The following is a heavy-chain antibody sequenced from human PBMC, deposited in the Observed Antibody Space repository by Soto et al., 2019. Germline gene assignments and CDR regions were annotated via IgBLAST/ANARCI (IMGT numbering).Heavy chain of an antibody. J-gene: IGHJ4*02. Sequence: QVQLVQSGAEVKKPGSSVKVSCKASGGTFSSSAITWVRQAPGQGLEWMGGIIPISGATNYAQKFQGRVTITADESTTTAYMELSSLRSDDTAVYFCAGGYRGYEGYWGQGTLVTVSS. CDR3: AGGYRGYEGY. D-gene: IGHD5-12*01. V-gene: IGHV1-69*01. CDR2: IIPISGAT. CDR1: GGTFSSSA.